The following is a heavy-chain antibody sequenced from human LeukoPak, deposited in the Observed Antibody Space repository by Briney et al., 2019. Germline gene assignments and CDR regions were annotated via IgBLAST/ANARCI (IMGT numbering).Heavy chain of an antibody. J-gene: IGHJ4*02. CDR3: ARGNKRAIDY. CDR1: GGSISNYY. CDR2: IYNSGST. D-gene: IGHD4-23*01. Sequence: SETLSLTCTVSGGSISNYYWNWIRQPPGKGLEWIGYIYNSGSTNYNPSLKSRVTMSVNTSKNQFSLNLSSVTAADTAVYYCARGNKRAIDYWGQGTLVTGSS. V-gene: IGHV4-59*01.